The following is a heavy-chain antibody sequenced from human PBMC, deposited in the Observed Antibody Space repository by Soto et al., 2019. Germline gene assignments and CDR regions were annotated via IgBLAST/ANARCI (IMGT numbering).Heavy chain of an antibody. CDR1: GYTFSSYA. CDR2: ISGSGGST. Sequence: GVSLRVSCAASGYTFSSYAMSWVRQAPGKGLEWVSAISGSGGSTYYADSVKGRFTISRDNSKNTLYLQMNSLRAEDTAVYYCAKGSSGDPMYYFDYWGRGTLVTVSS. J-gene: IGHJ4*02. CDR3: AKGSSGDPMYYFDY. V-gene: IGHV3-23*01. D-gene: IGHD4-17*01.